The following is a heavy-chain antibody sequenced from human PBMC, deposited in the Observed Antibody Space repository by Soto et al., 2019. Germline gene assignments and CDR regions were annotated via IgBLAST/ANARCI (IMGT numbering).Heavy chain of an antibody. J-gene: IGHJ4*02. CDR3: ASGPRFLEWLLLDY. CDR1: GFTFSSYA. CDR2: ISYDGSNK. D-gene: IGHD3-3*01. Sequence: QVQLVESGGGVVQPGRSLRLSCAASGFTFSSYAMHWVRQAPGKGLEWVAVISYDGSNKYYADSVKGRFTISRDNSKNTLYLQMNSLRAEDTAVYYCASGPRFLEWLLLDYWGQGTLVTVSS. V-gene: IGHV3-30-3*01.